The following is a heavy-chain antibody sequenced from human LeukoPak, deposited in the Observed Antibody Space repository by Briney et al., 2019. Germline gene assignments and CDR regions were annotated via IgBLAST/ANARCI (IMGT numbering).Heavy chain of an antibody. CDR3: ARDMGYYPI. J-gene: IGHJ3*02. Sequence: PSQTLSLTCTVSGGSISSGGYSWSWIRQHPGKGLEWIGYIYYSGSTYYNPSLKSRVTISVDTSKNQFSLKLSSVTAADTAVYYCARDMGYYPIWGQGTMVTVSS. CDR2: IYYSGST. V-gene: IGHV4-31*03. D-gene: IGHD3-10*01. CDR1: GGSISSGGYS.